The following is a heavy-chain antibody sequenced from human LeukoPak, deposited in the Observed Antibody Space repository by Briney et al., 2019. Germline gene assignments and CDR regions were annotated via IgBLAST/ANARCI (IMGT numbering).Heavy chain of an antibody. CDR2: IYYSGST. Sequence: SETLSLTCTVSGGSISSYYWSWIRQPPGKGLEWIGYIYYSGSTNYNPSLKSRVTISVDTSKNQFSLKLSSVIAADTAVYYCARVYYDFWSAPGAFDIWGQGTMVTVSS. CDR1: GGSISSYY. J-gene: IGHJ3*02. V-gene: IGHV4-59*01. CDR3: ARVYYDFWSAPGAFDI. D-gene: IGHD3-3*01.